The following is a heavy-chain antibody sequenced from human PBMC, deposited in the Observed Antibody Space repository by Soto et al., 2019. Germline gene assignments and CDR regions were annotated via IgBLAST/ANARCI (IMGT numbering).Heavy chain of an antibody. Sequence: QITLKESGPTLVKPTQTLTLTCTFSGFSLNTTGVGVGWIRQPPGKALEGLAFIYWDDDKRYSASLKSRLTITNDTYKNQVVRTMTTMDPGDTGTYYCAHCTRFGSGAGFYYYYCMDAWGKGTTVTVS. CDR2: IYWDDDK. J-gene: IGHJ6*03. V-gene: IGHV2-5*02. CDR3: AHCTRFGSGAGFYYYYCMDA. CDR1: GFSLNTTGVG. D-gene: IGHD2-15*01.